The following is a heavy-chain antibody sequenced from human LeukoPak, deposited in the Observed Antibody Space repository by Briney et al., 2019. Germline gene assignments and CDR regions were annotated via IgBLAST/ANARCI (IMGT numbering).Heavy chain of an antibody. V-gene: IGHV3-11*01. CDR3: VRHAGRAGGQ. Sequence: KSGGSLRLSCAASGLNFGAHYMSWVRQAPGKWPEWISYISANGDDIAYAHSVKGRFTISRDNATNSLRIQMHSLRVEDTAVYHCVRHAGRAGGQWGQGTLIAVSS. J-gene: IGHJ4*02. CDR2: ISANGDDI. D-gene: IGHD3-10*01. CDR1: GLNFGAHY.